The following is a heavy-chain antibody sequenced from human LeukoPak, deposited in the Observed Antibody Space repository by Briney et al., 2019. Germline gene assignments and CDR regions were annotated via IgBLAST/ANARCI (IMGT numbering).Heavy chain of an antibody. CDR1: GFSFSYYS. D-gene: IGHD3-22*01. CDR3: ARVGPASGYYFVF. V-gene: IGHV3-21*01. Sequence: GGSLRLSCAASGFSFSYYSMIWVHQAPGKGLELVSSIGSNNLYADSVKGRLTISRDNTKNSLYLQMNDLRAEDTAVYCCARVGPASGYYFVFWGEGTLVTVSS. J-gene: IGHJ4*02. CDR2: IGSNNL.